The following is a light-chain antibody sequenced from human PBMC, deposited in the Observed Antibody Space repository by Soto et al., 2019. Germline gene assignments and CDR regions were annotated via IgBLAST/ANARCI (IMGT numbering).Light chain of an antibody. Sequence: QSALTQPPSASGSPGQSVTLSCTGTSSDVGGYNYVSWYQQHPGKAPKLLIYQVIKRPSGVPDRCSASRSGNTASLTVSGLQDEDEADYYCSSYSGSKTPDAFVTGTKLTVL. J-gene: IGLJ1*01. CDR3: SSYSGSKTPDA. V-gene: IGLV2-8*01. CDR1: SSDVGGYNY. CDR2: QVI.